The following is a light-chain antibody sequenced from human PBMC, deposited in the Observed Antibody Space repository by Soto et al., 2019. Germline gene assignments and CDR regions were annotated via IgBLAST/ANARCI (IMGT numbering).Light chain of an antibody. V-gene: IGKV1-39*01. CDR3: QQTYTVPFT. CDR2: TAS. Sequence: DIQMTQFPSSLSASIGARVTITCRASQSVSKYLNWFQHKPGRAPKLLIYTASTLESGVPSRFSGGDSGTDFTLTINSLQPEDVGTYYCQQTYTVPFTFGPGTTVDVK. CDR1: QSVSKY. J-gene: IGKJ3*01.